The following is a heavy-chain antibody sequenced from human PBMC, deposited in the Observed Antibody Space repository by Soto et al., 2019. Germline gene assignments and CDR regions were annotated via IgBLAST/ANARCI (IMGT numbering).Heavy chain of an antibody. CDR2: ISPNGDST. V-gene: IGHV3-23*01. CDR3: AKVRLTDYLWYAPHL. Sequence: EVQLLESGGGLVQPGGSLRLACAASGFTFNNYAMNWVRQAPGRGLEWVSIISPNGDSTYYADSVKGRFTISRDNSQNTVFLQMNSLRAEDTAIYFCAKVRLTDYLWYAPHLWGQGTLVTVSS. D-gene: IGHD2-8*01. CDR1: GFTFNNYA. J-gene: IGHJ3*01.